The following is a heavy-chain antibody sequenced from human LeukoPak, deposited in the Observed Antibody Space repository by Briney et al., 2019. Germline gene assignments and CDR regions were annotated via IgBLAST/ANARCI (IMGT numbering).Heavy chain of an antibody. V-gene: IGHV3-74*01. Sequence: GGSLRLPCAASGFTFSTYWMHWVRQAPGKGLVWVSRIDSDGSTTDYADSVKGRFTISSDNAKNTVYLQMNSLRAEDTAVYYCAGMGCSGGSCYSDYMDVWGKGTTVTVSS. CDR1: GFTFSTYW. CDR3: AGMGCSGGSCYSDYMDV. D-gene: IGHD2-15*01. J-gene: IGHJ6*03. CDR2: IDSDGSTT.